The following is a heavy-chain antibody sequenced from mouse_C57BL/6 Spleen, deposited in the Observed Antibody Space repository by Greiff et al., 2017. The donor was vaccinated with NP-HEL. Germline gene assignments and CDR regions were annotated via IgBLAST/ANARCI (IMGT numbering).Heavy chain of an antibody. J-gene: IGHJ2*01. Sequence: VQLQQSGPELVKPGASVKISCKASGYAFSSSWMNWVKQRPGKGLEWIGRIYPGDGDTNYNGKFKGKAKLTADKSSSTAYMQLSSLTSEDSAVYFCAREDYGSSDGWGQGTTLTVSS. D-gene: IGHD1-1*01. V-gene: IGHV1-82*01. CDR2: IYPGDGDT. CDR1: GYAFSSSW. CDR3: AREDYGSSDG.